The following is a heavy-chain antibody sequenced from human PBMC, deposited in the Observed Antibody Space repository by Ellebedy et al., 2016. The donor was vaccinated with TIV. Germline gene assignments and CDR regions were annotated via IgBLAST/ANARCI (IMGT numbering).Heavy chain of an antibody. CDR2: IVPILDRA. D-gene: IGHD3-9*01. J-gene: IGHJ4*02. CDR3: ARDILTGYFFDL. Sequence: AASVKVSCKASGDTFSSYASSWVRQAPGQGLEWMGRIVPILDRADYAQKFQGRVAITAAKSTSTASMELSSLRSEDTAVYYCARDILTGYFFDLWGQGTLVTVSS. V-gene: IGHV1-69*04. CDR1: GDTFSSYA.